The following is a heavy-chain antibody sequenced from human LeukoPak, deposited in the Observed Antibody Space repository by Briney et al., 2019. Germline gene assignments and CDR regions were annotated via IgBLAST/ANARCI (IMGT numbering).Heavy chain of an antibody. Sequence: KPGGSLRLSCAASGFTFSTYAMNWVRQAPGKGLEWVSSISSSSSYIYYADSVKGRFTISRDNAKNSLYLQMNSLRAEDTAMYYCGRQTERDAYNRYWGQGTLVTVSS. J-gene: IGHJ4*02. CDR1: GFTFSTYA. V-gene: IGHV3-21*04. CDR3: GRQTERDAYNRY. D-gene: IGHD5-24*01. CDR2: ISSSSSYI.